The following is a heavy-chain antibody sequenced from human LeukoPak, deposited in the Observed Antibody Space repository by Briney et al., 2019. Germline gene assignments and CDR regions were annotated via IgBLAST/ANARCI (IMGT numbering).Heavy chain of an antibody. J-gene: IGHJ4*02. CDR1: GGSISSSSYY. V-gene: IGHV4-39*01. CDR2: IYYSGST. CDR3: ARRIVVVTAIHHVVY. Sequence: SETLTLTCTVSGGSISSSSYYWGRIRQPPGKGREWIGSIYYSGSTYYNPSLKSRVTISVDTSKNQVSLELSSVTAADTAVYYCARRIVVVTAIHHVVYWGQGTLVTVSS. D-gene: IGHD2-21*02.